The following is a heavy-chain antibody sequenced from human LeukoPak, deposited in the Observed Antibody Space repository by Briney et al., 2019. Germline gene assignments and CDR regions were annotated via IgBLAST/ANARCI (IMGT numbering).Heavy chain of an antibody. V-gene: IGHV3-7*01. CDR1: GFTFSSYW. Sequence: AEGSLRLSCSASGFTFSSYWMSGVRPAPGKGLDWVANIKQDGCEKYYVDSVKGRFTISRDNAKNSLYLQMNSLRAEDTAVFCCARVGSTGDYDFWSGYYSRGGGEFDIWGQGTMVTVSS. CDR3: ARVGSTGDYDFWSGYYSRGGGEFDI. J-gene: IGHJ3*02. D-gene: IGHD3-3*01. CDR2: IKQDGCEK.